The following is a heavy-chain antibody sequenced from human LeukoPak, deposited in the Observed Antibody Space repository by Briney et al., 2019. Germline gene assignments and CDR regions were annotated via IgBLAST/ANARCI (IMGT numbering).Heavy chain of an antibody. D-gene: IGHD2/OR15-2a*01. CDR3: ASTYGNSVSRWAFDY. J-gene: IGHJ4*02. CDR2: IYYSGST. CDR1: GGSISSYY. Sequence: SETLSLTCTVSGGSISSYYWSWIRQPPGKGLEWIGYIYYSGSTNYNPSLKSRVAISRDTSKKQVSLKLSSVNAADTAVYYCASTYGNSVSRWAFDYWGQGSLVTVSS. V-gene: IGHV4-59*01.